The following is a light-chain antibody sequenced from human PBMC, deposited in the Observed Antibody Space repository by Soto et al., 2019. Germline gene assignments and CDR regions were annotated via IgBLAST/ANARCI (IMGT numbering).Light chain of an antibody. V-gene: IGKV3-20*01. CDR2: GAS. Sequence: EIVLTQSPGTLSLSPGERATLSCRAIESLSSAYLAWYQQKPGQAHRLLLYGASTRATGIPDRFSGSGSGTEFTLTISRLEPEDLAVYYCQQYGSSPPKTFGQGTKVDIK. CDR1: ESLSSAY. CDR3: QQYGSSPPKT. J-gene: IGKJ1*01.